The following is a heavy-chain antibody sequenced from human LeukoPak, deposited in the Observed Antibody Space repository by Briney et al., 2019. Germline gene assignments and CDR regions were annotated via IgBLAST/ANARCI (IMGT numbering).Heavy chain of an antibody. CDR3: AHGRYRSGSWDFGDFDY. J-gene: IGHJ4*02. Sequence: SGPTLVNPTQTLTLTCTFSGFSLSTSGVGVGWIRQPPGKALEWLAVIYWDNDRRYSPSLKSRLTITKDTSKNQVVLTLTNMDPVDTATYYCAHGRYRSGSWDFGDFDYWGQGTLVTVSS. V-gene: IGHV2-5*02. D-gene: IGHD2-15*01. CDR2: IYWDNDR. CDR1: GFSLSTSGVG.